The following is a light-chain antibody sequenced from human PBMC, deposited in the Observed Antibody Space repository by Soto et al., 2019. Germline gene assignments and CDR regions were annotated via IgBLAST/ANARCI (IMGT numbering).Light chain of an antibody. J-gene: IGKJ1*01. V-gene: IGKV3-11*01. CDR1: QSVSSY. CDR3: QPRSNWPQT. CDR2: DAS. Sequence: EIVLTQSPATLSLSPGERATLSCRASQSVSSYLAWYQQKPGQAPRLLIYDASNRATGIPARFSGSGSGTDFTPTISSLEPGDSAVYYSQPRSNWPQTFGQGTKVEI.